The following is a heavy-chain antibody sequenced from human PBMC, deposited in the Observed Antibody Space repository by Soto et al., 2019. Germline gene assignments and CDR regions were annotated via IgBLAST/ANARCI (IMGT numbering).Heavy chain of an antibody. CDR3: VKGEYYYDGSAYYPFDY. V-gene: IGHV3-74*01. D-gene: IGHD3-22*01. CDR1: GFTFSSYW. J-gene: IGHJ4*02. CDR2: INSDGSTT. Sequence: PGGSLILSCVASGFTFSSYWMHWVRQAPRKGLVWVSRINSDGSTTNYADSVKGRFTISRDNAKNTLYLQMSSLRAEDTAVYYCVKGEYYYDGSAYYPFDYWGQGTLVTVSS.